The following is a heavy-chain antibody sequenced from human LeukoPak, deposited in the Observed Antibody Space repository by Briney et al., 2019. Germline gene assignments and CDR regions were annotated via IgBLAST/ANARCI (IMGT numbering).Heavy chain of an antibody. CDR2: INSDGSST. CDR1: GFTFSSYW. V-gene: IGHV3-74*01. D-gene: IGHD6-19*01. Sequence: GGSLRLSCAASGFTFSSYWMHWVRQAPGKGLVWVSRINSDGSSTSYADSVKGRFTISRDNAKNTLYLQMNSLRAEDTAVYYCAREGGWYDAFDIWGQGTMVTVSS. CDR3: AREGGWYDAFDI. J-gene: IGHJ3*02.